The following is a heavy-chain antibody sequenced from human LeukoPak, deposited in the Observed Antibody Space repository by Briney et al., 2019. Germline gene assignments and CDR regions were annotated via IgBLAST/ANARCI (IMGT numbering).Heavy chain of an antibody. J-gene: IGHJ3*02. CDR3: ARGAYGDYGFYTFDI. CDR2: INSDGSST. D-gene: IGHD4-17*01. V-gene: IGHV3-74*01. CDR1: GFTFSSYW. Sequence: GGPLRLSCAASGFTFSSYWMHWVRQAPGKGLVWVSRINSDGSSTSYADSVKGRFTISRDNAKNTLYLQMNSLRAEDTAVYYCARGAYGDYGFYTFDIWGQGTMVTVSS.